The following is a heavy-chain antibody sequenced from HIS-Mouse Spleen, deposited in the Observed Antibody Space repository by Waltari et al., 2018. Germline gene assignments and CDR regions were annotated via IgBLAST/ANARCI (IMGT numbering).Heavy chain of an antibody. V-gene: IGHV3-30-3*01. Sequence: QVQLVESGGGVVQPGRSLRPSCAAFGFRIISDAMHWARQAPGKGLWWVEVITYDGSNKNYADSVKGRFTISRDNSKNTLYLQMNSLRAEDTAVYYCASHHIAALDYWGQGTLVTVSS. D-gene: IGHD6-6*01. CDR1: GFRIISDA. CDR3: ASHHIAALDY. CDR2: ITYDGSNK. J-gene: IGHJ4*02.